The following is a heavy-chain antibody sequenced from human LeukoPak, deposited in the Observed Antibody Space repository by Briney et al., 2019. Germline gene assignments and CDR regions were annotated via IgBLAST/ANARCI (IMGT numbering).Heavy chain of an antibody. V-gene: IGHV3-7*01. CDR2: LHPCGSER. CDR3: ARGGYSFDY. D-gene: IGHD5-12*01. CDR1: GFSFTGYW. Sequence: GGSLRLSCVASGFSFTGYWMTCVRQAPGKGLEWLARLHPCGSERNYVGSVEGRFTVFGANAQSSLFLQMHSLRVEATAVYYCARGGYSFDYLGQGTLVTVPS. J-gene: IGHJ4*02.